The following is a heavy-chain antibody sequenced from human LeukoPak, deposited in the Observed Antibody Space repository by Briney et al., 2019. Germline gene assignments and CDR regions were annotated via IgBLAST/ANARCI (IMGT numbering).Heavy chain of an antibody. J-gene: IGHJ6*03. CDR3: AQGDSGYENYYYYYYMGV. CDR2: ISGSGDIT. D-gene: IGHD5-12*01. V-gene: IGHV3-23*01. Sequence: GGSLRLSCAASGFTFSNYLMNWVRHAPGKGLELVSSISGSGDITYYADSVKGRFTMSRDNSKNTLYLQMNSLRAEDTAVYYCAQGDSGYENYYYYYYMGVWGKGTTVTVSS. CDR1: GFTFSNYL.